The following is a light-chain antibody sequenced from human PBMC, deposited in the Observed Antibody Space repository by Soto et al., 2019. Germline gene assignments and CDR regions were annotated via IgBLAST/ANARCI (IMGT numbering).Light chain of an antibody. V-gene: IGLV2-23*01. Sequence: QSVLTQPASVTGSPGQSITISCTRTNSDGGSYNLGSWYQHLPGKTPILMIYEGRRRPAGVSNRFSASKSGNTASLTISGLQAEDEAEYYCCSYETSSTYGFGSGTKVTVL. CDR3: CSYETSSTYG. J-gene: IGLJ1*01. CDR1: NSDGGSYNL. CDR2: EGR.